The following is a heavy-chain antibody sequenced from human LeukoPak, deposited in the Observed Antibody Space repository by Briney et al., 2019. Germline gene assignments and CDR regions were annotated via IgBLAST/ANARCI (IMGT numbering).Heavy chain of an antibody. V-gene: IGHV3-30*04. Sequence: QSGGSLRLSCAASGFTFSSYAMHWVRQAPGKGLEWVAVISYDGSNKYYADSVKGRFTISRDNSKNTLYLQMNSLRAEDTAVYYCARELDCSGGSCSFFDYWGQGTQVTVSS. CDR3: ARELDCSGGSCSFFDY. D-gene: IGHD2-15*01. CDR2: ISYDGSNK. J-gene: IGHJ4*02. CDR1: GFTFSSYA.